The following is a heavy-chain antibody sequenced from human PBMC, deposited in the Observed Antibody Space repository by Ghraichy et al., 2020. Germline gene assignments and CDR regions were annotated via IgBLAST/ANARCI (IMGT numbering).Heavy chain of an antibody. V-gene: IGHV4-31*03. Sequence: SETLSLTCTLSGGSVTGRNYWTWIRQYPGRSLEWIGHIDYGGTTPYNPSLKSRVAISVPKSPTQFSLTLLSVTAAETTIYFCERGGPLYSIDWYLNLWGRGTLVTVS. CDR2: IDYGGTT. J-gene: IGHJ2*01. D-gene: IGHD4-11*01. CDR1: GGSVTGRNY. CDR3: ERGGPLYSIDWYLNL.